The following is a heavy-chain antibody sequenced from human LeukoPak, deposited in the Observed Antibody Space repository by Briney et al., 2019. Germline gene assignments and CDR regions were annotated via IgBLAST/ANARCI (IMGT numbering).Heavy chain of an antibody. CDR2: ISSSSSYI. D-gene: IGHD2-2*02. CDR1: GFTFSSYS. Sequence: GGSLRLSCAASGFTFSSYSMNWVRQAPGKGLEWVSSISSSSSYIYYADSMKGRFTISRDNAKNSLYLQMNSLRAEDTAVYYCARDRGCSTTSCYTLSIDCWGQGTLVTVSS. J-gene: IGHJ4*02. V-gene: IGHV3-21*01. CDR3: ARDRGCSTTSCYTLSIDC.